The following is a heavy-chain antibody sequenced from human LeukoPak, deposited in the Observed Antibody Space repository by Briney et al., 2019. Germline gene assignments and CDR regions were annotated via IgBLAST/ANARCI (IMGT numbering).Heavy chain of an antibody. J-gene: IGHJ4*02. CDR1: GYTFTGYY. D-gene: IGHD6-13*01. Sequence: GASVKVFCKASGYTFTGYYIHWVRQAPGQGLEWMGRINPNSGGTNYAQKFQGRVTMTRDTSISTAYMELSRLRSEDTAVYYCAKNSSSWYYYWGQGTLVTVSS. V-gene: IGHV1-2*06. CDR3: AKNSSSWYYY. CDR2: INPNSGGT.